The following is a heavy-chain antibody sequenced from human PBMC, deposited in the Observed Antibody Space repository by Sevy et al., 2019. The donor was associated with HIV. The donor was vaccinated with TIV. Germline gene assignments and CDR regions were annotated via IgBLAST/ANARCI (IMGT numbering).Heavy chain of an antibody. J-gene: IGHJ4*02. D-gene: IGHD1-26*01. CDR3: AGENAWGRGYS. CDR2: IYYNGHI. V-gene: IGHV4-59*08. Sequence: SETLSLTCTVSGGSITSLYWNWIRQPPGKGLEWIANIYYNGHINYNPSLKSRVTLSLDTSKNQFSLRLSSETAADTARYYCAGENAWGRGYSWGQGTLVTVSS. CDR1: GGSITSLY.